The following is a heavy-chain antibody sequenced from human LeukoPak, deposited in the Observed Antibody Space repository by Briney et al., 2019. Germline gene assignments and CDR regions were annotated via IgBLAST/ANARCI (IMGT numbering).Heavy chain of an antibody. CDR1: GGSFSGYY. J-gene: IGHJ5*02. Sequence: SETLSLTCAVYGGSFSGYYWSWIRQPPGKGLEWIGEINHSGSTNYNPSLKSRVTISVDTSKNQFSLKLSSVTAADTAVYYCARQIQPWFDPWGQGTLVTVSS. D-gene: IGHD5-18*01. V-gene: IGHV4-34*01. CDR2: INHSGST. CDR3: ARQIQPWFDP.